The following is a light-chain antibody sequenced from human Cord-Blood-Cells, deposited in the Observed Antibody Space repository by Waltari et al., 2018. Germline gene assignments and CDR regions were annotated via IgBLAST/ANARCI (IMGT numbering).Light chain of an antibody. J-gene: IGLJ1*01. CDR1: SSDVGSYNL. Sequence: QSALTQPASVSGSPGQSITISCTGTSSDVGSYNLVSWYQQHPGKAPKRMIYEVSKLHSGVSNRISGSKSGNTASLTIAGLQAEDEADYYCCSYAGSSTYVFGTGTKVTVL. CDR2: EVS. CDR3: CSYAGSSTYV. V-gene: IGLV2-23*02.